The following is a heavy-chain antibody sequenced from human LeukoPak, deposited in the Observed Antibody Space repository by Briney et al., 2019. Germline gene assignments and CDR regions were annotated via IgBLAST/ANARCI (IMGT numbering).Heavy chain of an antibody. CDR2: IYYSGIT. Sequence: SETLSLTCTVSGGSTSSSSYYWGWIRQPPGKGLEWIGSIYYSGITYYNPSLKSRVTISVDTSKNQFSLKVSSVTAADTAVYYCASGYGPSGNWGQGTLVTVSS. D-gene: IGHD6-13*01. CDR1: GGSTSSSSYY. J-gene: IGHJ4*02. V-gene: IGHV4-39*07. CDR3: ASGYGPSGN.